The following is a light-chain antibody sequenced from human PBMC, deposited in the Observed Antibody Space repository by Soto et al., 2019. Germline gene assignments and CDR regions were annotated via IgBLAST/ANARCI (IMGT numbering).Light chain of an antibody. J-gene: IGKJ1*01. CDR3: QQSGDSQWT. CDR2: DAS. Sequence: EIVMTQSPATLSVSPGERATLSCRASQTIGSNLAWYQQKPGQPPRLLIYDASTRATDIPARFTGSGSGTEFTLTISSLQSEDFAVFYCQQSGDSQWTFGQGTKVDIK. V-gene: IGKV3-15*01. CDR1: QTIGSN.